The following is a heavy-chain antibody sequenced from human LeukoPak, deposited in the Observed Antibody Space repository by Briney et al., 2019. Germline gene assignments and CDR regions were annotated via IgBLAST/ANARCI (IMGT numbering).Heavy chain of an antibody. J-gene: IGHJ4*02. Sequence: GGSLRLSCAASGFTFSDHYMTWIRQAPGKGLEWVSYISNSGSTIKYADALKGRFTISRDNAKNSLYLQMNSLRAEDTAVYYSTRDPRVVDYWGQGTLVTVSS. CDR1: GFTFSDHY. CDR3: TRDPRVVDY. CDR2: ISNSGSTI. V-gene: IGHV3-11*01. D-gene: IGHD6-6*01.